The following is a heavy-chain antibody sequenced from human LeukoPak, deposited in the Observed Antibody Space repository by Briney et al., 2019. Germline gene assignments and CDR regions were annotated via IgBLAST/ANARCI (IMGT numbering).Heavy chain of an antibody. CDR3: ARDYARLDSSGYSYSFDY. J-gene: IGHJ4*02. CDR1: GYTFIRNG. V-gene: IGHV1-18*01. CDR2: ISPYNGNT. D-gene: IGHD3-22*01. Sequence: PWASVKVSCKASGYTFIRNGISWVRQAPGQGLEWKGRISPYNGNTNYAQRLQGRVTMTTDTSTSTAYMELRSLRSDDTAVYYCARDYARLDSSGYSYSFDYCGQGTLVTVSS.